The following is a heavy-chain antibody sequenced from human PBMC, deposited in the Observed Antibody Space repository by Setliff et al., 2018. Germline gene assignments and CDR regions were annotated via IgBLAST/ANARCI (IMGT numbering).Heavy chain of an antibody. D-gene: IGHD6-19*01. J-gene: IGHJ4*02. CDR2: IYYSGST. V-gene: IGHV4-59*01. Sequence: PSETMSLTCAVYGGSFSTYYWSWIRQPPGKGLEWIGSIYYSGSTNYKHSRKSRVTISVDTSKNQVSLKLSSVTAADTAVYYCARDAGGTISIAVFGYWGQGTLVTVSS. CDR3: ARDAGGTISIAVFGY. CDR1: GGSFSTYY.